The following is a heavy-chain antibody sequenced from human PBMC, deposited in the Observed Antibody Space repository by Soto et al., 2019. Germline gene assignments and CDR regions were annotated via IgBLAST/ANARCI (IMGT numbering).Heavy chain of an antibody. J-gene: IGHJ6*02. CDR1: GGSFSGYY. V-gene: IGHV4-34*01. CDR3: AIGRRITVFVMDYCYYGMEV. CDR2: INHSGST. D-gene: IGHD3-3*01. Sequence: AETLALTCAVYGGSFSGYYWSWIRQPPGKVLELIGEINHSGSTNYNPSLKSRVTISVDTSKNQFSLKLSSVTAADTAVYYCAIGRRITVFVMDYCYYGMEVWGQGTTVTVSS.